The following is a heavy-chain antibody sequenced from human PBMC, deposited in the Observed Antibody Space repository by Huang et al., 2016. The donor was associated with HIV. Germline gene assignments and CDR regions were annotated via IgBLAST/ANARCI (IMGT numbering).Heavy chain of an antibody. CDR3: TREYTVAGAFDI. CDR2: ISNDGTTT. J-gene: IGHJ3*02. CDR1: AFSFSNYA. V-gene: IGHV3-30-3*01. Sequence: QGQLVESGGGVVRPGRSLRLSFAASAFSFSNYAMHWVRQAPGKSLEWVTFISNDGTTTYYANSVKGRFTISRDNFKNTLYLQMNRLRGDDTAVYYCTREYTVAGAFDIWGQGTMVTVSS. D-gene: IGHD4-4*01.